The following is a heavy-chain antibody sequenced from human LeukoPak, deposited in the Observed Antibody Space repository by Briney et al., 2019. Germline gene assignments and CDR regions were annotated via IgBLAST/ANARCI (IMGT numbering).Heavy chain of an antibody. V-gene: IGHV3-30*18. CDR2: ISYDGGNQ. J-gene: IGHJ4*02. Sequence: GGSLRLSCAASGFTFSGPALHWVRQAPGKGLEWVAVISYDGGNQFYADSAKGRFTISRDNSKNTVYLQMDSLRPEDTAVYHCAKSGHSSSWYTDYWGQGTLVTVSS. D-gene: IGHD6-13*01. CDR1: GFTFSGPA. CDR3: AKSGHSSSWYTDY.